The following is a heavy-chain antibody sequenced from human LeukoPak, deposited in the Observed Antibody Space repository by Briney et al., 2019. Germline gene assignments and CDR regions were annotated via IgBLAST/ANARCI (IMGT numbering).Heavy chain of an antibody. V-gene: IGHV3-23*01. CDR1: GFTFSSYA. D-gene: IGHD3-10*01. J-gene: IGHJ4*02. Sequence: GGSLRLSCAASGFTFSSYAMSWVRQAPGKGLEWVSAISGSGGSTYYADSVKGRFTISRDNSKNTLYLQMNSLRAEDTAVYYCAKEWVETPVALLWFGELSNYFDYWGQGTLVTVSS. CDR3: AKEWVETPVALLWFGELSNYFDY. CDR2: ISGSGGST.